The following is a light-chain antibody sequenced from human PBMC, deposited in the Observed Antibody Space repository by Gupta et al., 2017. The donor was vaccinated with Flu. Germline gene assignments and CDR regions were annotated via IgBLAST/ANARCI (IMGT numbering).Light chain of an antibody. Sequence: DFVMTKSPDSLAVSLGARATINCKSSQTGLYSSNNVNYLAWYQQKRGQPPKLLLYRAATRDSGVPDRFSGSGSGTDVSPTISNLQAEDVAVYYCQQQDFTPFTFGRGTKVEIK. CDR3: QQQDFTPFT. J-gene: IGKJ4*01. V-gene: IGKV4-1*01. CDR2: RAA. CDR1: QTGLYSSNNVNY.